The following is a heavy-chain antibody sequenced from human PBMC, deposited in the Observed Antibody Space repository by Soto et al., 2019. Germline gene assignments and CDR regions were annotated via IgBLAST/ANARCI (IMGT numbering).Heavy chain of an antibody. CDR2: IHPSGDT. V-gene: IGHV4-34*02. Sequence: QVQLQQWGAGLLKPSETLSLTCAVDSGSFSTYYCSWTRQPPGKGLEWIGEIHPSGDTDYNPSLSHPVTISLDTPKNQFSLQLTCVTAAATAVYFCSRGGDPHKGGRTWGLGTLVTVSS. D-gene: IGHD1-26*01. J-gene: IGHJ5*02. CDR3: SRGGDPHKGGRT. CDR1: SGSFSTYY.